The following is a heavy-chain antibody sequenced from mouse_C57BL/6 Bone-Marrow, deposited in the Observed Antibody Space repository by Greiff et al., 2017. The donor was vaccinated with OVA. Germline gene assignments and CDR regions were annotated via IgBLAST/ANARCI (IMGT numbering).Heavy chain of an antibody. J-gene: IGHJ2*01. D-gene: IGHD3-2*02. Sequence: QVQLQQSGAELMKPGASVKLSCKATGYTFTGYWVEWVKQRPGHGLEWIGEILPGSGSTNYSDKFTGTATFTADTSSNTAYKQLRSMTTEDSADYYCASEGGSGYFDYWGQGNTLTVSA. CDR1: GYTFTGYW. CDR2: ILPGSGST. CDR3: ASEGGSGYFDY. V-gene: IGHV1-9*01.